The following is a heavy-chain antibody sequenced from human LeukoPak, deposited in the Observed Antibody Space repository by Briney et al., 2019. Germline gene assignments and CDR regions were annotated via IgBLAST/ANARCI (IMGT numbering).Heavy chain of an antibody. CDR3: ARHDSIAFDAFDI. D-gene: IGHD2/OR15-2a*01. CDR1: GGSISSYY. Sequence: SETLSLTCTVSGGSISSYYWSWIRQPPGKGLEWIGYIYSSGNTNYNPSLKSRVTISLDTSKNQFSLMLSSVTAADTAVYYCARHDSIAFDAFDIWGQGTMVTVSS. V-gene: IGHV4-59*01. CDR2: IYSSGNT. J-gene: IGHJ3*02.